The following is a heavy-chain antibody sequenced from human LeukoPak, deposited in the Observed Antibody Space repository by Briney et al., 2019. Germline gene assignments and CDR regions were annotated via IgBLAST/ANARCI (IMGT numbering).Heavy chain of an antibody. CDR3: ARIFGGFD. CDR1: GGSVSSTNW. V-gene: IGHV4-4*02. D-gene: IGHD3-3*01. J-gene: IGHJ4*02. CDR2: IHHSGST. Sequence: SGTLPLTCAVFGGSVSSTNWWSWVRQPPGKGLEWIGEIHHSGSTNYNPSLRSRVTVSVDRSENQFSLKLSSVTAADTAVYYCARIFGGFDWGLGTLVTVSS.